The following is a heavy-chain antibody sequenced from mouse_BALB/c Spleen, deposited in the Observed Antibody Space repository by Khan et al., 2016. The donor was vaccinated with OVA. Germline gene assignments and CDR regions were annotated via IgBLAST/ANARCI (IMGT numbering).Heavy chain of an antibody. D-gene: IGHD1-1*01. V-gene: IGHV5-6*01. Sequence: EVQLVESGGDLVKPGGSLKLSCAASGFTFSTYGMSWVRQTPDKRLEWVATISSGDSYTYYPDNVKGRFTISRDNAKNTLYLQMSSLKSEDTAMYYCARLAYYYNSEGFAYWGQGTLVTVSA. CDR3: ARLAYYYNSEGFAY. CDR2: ISSGDSYT. J-gene: IGHJ3*01. CDR1: GFTFSTYG.